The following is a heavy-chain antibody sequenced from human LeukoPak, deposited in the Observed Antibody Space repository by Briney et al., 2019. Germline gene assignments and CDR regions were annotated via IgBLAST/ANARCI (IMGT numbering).Heavy chain of an antibody. V-gene: IGHV3-21*01. CDR2: ISSSSSYI. CDR1: GFTFSSYS. D-gene: IGHD1-7*01. J-gene: IGHJ6*03. Sequence: GGSLRLSCAASGFTFSSYSMNWVRQAPGKGLEWVSSISSSSSYIYYADSVKGRFTISRDNAKNSLYLQMNSLRAEDTAVYYCARGGWNYQTYYMDVWGKGTTVTVSS. CDR3: ARGGWNYQTYYMDV.